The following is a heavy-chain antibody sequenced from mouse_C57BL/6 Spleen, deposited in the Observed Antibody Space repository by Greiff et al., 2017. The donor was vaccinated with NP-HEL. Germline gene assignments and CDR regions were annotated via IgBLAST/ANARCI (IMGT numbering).Heavy chain of an antibody. V-gene: IGHV5-17*01. Sequence: EVQLVESGGGLVKPGGSLKLSCAASGFTFSDYGMHWVRQAPEKGLEWVAYISSGSSTIYYADTVKGRFTISRDNAKNTLCLQMTSLRSEDTAMYYCARPDYYGSSPFAYWGQGTLVTVSA. J-gene: IGHJ3*01. CDR2: ISSGSSTI. CDR3: ARPDYYGSSPFAY. CDR1: GFTFSDYG. D-gene: IGHD1-1*01.